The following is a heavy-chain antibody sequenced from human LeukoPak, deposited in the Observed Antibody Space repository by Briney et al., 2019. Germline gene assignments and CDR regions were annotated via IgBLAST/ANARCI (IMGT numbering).Heavy chain of an antibody. J-gene: IGHJ4*02. V-gene: IGHV4-34*01. CDR1: GGSFSGYY. CDR2: INHSGST. D-gene: IGHD6-19*01. Sequence: SETLSLTCAVYGGSFSGYYWSWIRQPPGKGLEWIGEINHSGSTNYNPSLKSRVTISVDKSKNQFSLKLSSVTAADTAVYYCAIRLYSSGWYRNWGQGTLVTVSS. CDR3: AIRLYSSGWYRN.